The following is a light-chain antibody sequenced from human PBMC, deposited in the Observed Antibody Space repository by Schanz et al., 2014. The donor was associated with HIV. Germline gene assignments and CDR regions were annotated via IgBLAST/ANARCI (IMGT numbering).Light chain of an antibody. J-gene: IGKJ1*01. Sequence: EIVVTQSPGTVSLSPGARAILSCRASQSVSSNLAWYQQKPGQAPRLLIYDTSTRATGMPARFSGSGSGTDFTLTISRLEPEDFAVYYCQQYGSSPAWTFGQGTKVEIK. CDR2: DTS. CDR3: QQYGSSPAWT. V-gene: IGKV3-20*01. CDR1: QSVSSN.